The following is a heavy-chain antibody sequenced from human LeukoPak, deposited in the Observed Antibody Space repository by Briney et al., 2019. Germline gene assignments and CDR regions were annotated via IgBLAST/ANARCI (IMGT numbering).Heavy chain of an antibody. J-gene: IGHJ4*02. CDR3: ARGGRSGLTY. CDR1: GGSFSGYC. D-gene: IGHD6-19*01. Sequence: SETLSLTCAVYGGSFSGYCWSWIRQPPGKGLEWIGEINHSGSTNYNPSLKSRVTISVDTSKNQFSLKLSSVTAADTAVYYCARGGRSGLTYWGQGTLVTVSS. CDR2: INHSGST. V-gene: IGHV4-34*01.